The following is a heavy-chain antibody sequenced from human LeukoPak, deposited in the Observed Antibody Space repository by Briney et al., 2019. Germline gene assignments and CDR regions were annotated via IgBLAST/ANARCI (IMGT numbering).Heavy chain of an antibody. CDR3: ARVQGWGRSVRYFDY. D-gene: IGHD3-16*01. Sequence: GGSLRLSCAASGFTFSSYWMSWVRQAPGKGLEWVANIKQDGSVKYYVDSVKGRFTISRDNAKNSLYLQMNSLRAEDTAVYYCARVQGWGRSVRYFDYWGQGTLVTVSS. CDR1: GFTFSSYW. CDR2: IKQDGSVK. V-gene: IGHV3-7*03. J-gene: IGHJ4*02.